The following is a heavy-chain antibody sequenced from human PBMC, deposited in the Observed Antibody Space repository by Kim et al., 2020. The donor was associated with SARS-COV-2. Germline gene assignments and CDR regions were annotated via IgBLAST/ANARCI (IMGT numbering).Heavy chain of an antibody. J-gene: IGHJ4*02. CDR3: ARDGIAAAGTPYGFDY. V-gene: IGHV6-1*01. Sequence: VKSRITINPDTSKNPFSLQLNSVTPEDTAVYYCARDGIAAAGTPYGFDYWGQGTLVTVSS. D-gene: IGHD6-13*01.